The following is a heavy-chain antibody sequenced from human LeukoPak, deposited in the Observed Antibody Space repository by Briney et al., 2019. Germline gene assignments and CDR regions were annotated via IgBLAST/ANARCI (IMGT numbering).Heavy chain of an antibody. CDR3: AKPASVQLWSRGYFQH. V-gene: IGHV3-30*18. D-gene: IGHD5-18*01. CDR2: ISYDGSNK. Sequence: GGSLRLPCAASGFTFSSYGMHWVRQAPGKGLEWVAVISYDGSNKYYADSVKGRFTISRDNSKNTLYLQMNSLRAEDTAVHYCAKPASVQLWSRGYFQHWGQGTLVTVSS. CDR1: GFTFSSYG. J-gene: IGHJ1*01.